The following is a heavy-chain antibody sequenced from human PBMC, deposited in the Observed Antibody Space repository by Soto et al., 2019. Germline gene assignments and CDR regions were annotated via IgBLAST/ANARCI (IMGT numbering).Heavy chain of an antibody. V-gene: IGHV3-30*18. CDR1: GFIFSNYG. CDR2: ISYDGSRK. D-gene: IGHD5-12*01. J-gene: IGHJ4*02. Sequence: QVQLVESGGGVVQPGTSLTLSCSASGFIFSNYGMHWVRQAPGKGLEWVSIISYDGSRKNYVDSVKGRFTISRDNSKNTLDLQMNSLTAEDTAVYYCAKDIPPGIDTYHYGADYWGQGTLVAVSS. CDR3: AKDIPPGIDTYHYGADY.